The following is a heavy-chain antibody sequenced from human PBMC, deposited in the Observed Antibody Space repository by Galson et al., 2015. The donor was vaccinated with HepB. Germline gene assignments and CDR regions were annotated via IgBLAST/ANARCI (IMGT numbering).Heavy chain of an antibody. CDR3: ASRPYHYDSSGYYY. V-gene: IGHV3-30-3*01. J-gene: IGHJ4*02. D-gene: IGHD3-22*01. Sequence: LRLSCAASGFTFSSYAMHWVRQAPGKGLEWVAVISYDGSNKYYADSVKGRFTISRDNSKNTLYLQMNSLRAEDAAVYYCASRPYHYDSSGYYYWGQGTLVTVSS. CDR1: GFTFSSYA. CDR2: ISYDGSNK.